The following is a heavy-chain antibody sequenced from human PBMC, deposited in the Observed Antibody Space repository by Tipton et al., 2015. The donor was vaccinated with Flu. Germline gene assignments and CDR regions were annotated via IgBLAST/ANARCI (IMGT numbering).Heavy chain of an antibody. CDR2: IYPSGTT. D-gene: IGHD1-26*01. CDR3: ARLSYYDVDLKNFYFDY. Sequence: LRLSCTVSSGSIRSTDYFCAWIRQPPGKRLELIGSIYPSGTTYYNPSLKSRVTISVDTSKSQFSLMLRSVTAADTAVYFCARLSYYDVDLKNFYFDYWGQGALVTVSS. CDR1: SGSIRSTDYF. V-gene: IGHV4-39*01. J-gene: IGHJ4*02.